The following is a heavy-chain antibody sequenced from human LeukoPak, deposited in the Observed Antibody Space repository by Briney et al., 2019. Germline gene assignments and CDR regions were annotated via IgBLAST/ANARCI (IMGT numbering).Heavy chain of an antibody. Sequence: GGSLRLSCAASVFTFSVYYMSGIREAPGKGLEWVLYISSSSSYINYADSVKGRFTISRDNAKNSLYLQMNSLRAEDTAVYYCARKSTYYYDSSGYSNWGTYYFDYWGQGTLVTVSS. V-gene: IGHV3-11*03. CDR2: ISSSSSYI. CDR1: VFTFSVYY. D-gene: IGHD3-22*01. J-gene: IGHJ4*02. CDR3: ARKSTYYYDSSGYSNWGTYYFDY.